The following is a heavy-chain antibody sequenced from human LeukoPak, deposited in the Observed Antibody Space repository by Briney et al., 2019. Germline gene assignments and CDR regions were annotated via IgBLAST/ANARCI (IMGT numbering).Heavy chain of an antibody. CDR1: GYTFTNYT. Sequence: ASVKVSCKASGYTFTNYTLNWVRQAPGQGLEWMGWISAYNGNTNYAQKLQGRVTMTTDTSTSTAYMELRSLRSDDTAVYYCARSLSYAYYPWGQGTLVTVSS. CDR2: ISAYNGNT. CDR3: ARSLSYAYYP. V-gene: IGHV1-18*01. J-gene: IGHJ5*02. D-gene: IGHD3-10*01.